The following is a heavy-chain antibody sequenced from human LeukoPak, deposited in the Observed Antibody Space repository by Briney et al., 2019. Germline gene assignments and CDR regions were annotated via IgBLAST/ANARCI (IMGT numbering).Heavy chain of an antibody. J-gene: IGHJ4*02. D-gene: IGHD6-25*01. Sequence: ASVKLSCKASGYTFTSSAVQWVRQARGPRLEWIGWIVVGSGKTNYAQKFQERVTITTDMSTSTAYMELSSLRFGDTAVYYCAARLQGFFDFWGQGTLVTVSS. V-gene: IGHV1-58*01. CDR1: GYTFTSSA. CDR3: AARLQGFFDF. CDR2: IVVGSGKT.